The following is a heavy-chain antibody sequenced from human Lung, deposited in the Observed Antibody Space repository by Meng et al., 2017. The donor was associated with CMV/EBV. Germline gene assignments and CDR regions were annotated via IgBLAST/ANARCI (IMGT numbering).Heavy chain of an antibody. V-gene: IGHV5-51*01. CDR3: ARQGGYAEGGSDY. D-gene: IGHD5-12*01. J-gene: IGHJ4*02. CDR2: IYPGDSDT. Sequence: GESXKISXKGSGYSFTNYWIGWVRQMPGKGLEWMGIIYPGDSDTRYSPSFQGQVTISADKSINTAYLQWSSLKASDTAMYYCARQGGYAEGGSDYWGQGTXVTVSS. CDR1: GYSFTNYW.